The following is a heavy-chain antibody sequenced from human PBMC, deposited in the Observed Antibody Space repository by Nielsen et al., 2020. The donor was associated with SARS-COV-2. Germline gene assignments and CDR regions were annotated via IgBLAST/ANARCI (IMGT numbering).Heavy chain of an antibody. CDR2: IKPDGSEK. V-gene: IGHV3-7*01. J-gene: IGHJ3*01. CDR3: ARDWSRAFDV. Sequence: GGSLRLSCAASGFRFSDYYMSWVRQVPGKGLEWVADIKPDGSEKFYVGSVKGRFTISRDNAKNSMSLQMNSLRVEDTAVYYCARDWSRAFDVWGQGTMVTVSS. CDR1: GFRFSDYY.